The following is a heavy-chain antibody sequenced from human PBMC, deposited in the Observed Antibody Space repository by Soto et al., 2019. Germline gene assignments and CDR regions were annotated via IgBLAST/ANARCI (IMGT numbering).Heavy chain of an antibody. D-gene: IGHD3-22*01. CDR3: ARLGGYYQAFAY. CDR2: INHSGST. J-gene: IGHJ4*02. CDR1: GGSFSGYY. Sequence: SETLSLTCAVYGGSFSGYYWTWIRQPPGTGLEWIGEINHSGSTNYNPSLKSRVTISVDTSKNQFSLKLTSVTAADTAVYYCARLGGYYQAFAYWGQGTLVTVSS. V-gene: IGHV4-34*01.